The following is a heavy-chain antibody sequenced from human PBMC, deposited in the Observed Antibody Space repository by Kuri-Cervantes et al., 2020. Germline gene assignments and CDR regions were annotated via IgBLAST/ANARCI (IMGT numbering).Heavy chain of an antibody. CDR2: IYSGGST. D-gene: IGHD4-17*01. V-gene: IGHV3-53*01. CDR1: GFTVSSNY. J-gene: IGHJ4*02. Sequence: GESLKISCAASGFTVSSNYMSWVRQAPGKGLEWASVIYSGGSTYYADSVKGRFTISRDNSKNTLYLQMNSLRAEDTAVYYCARVEPRYGDFFDYWGQGTLVTVSS. CDR3: ARVEPRYGDFFDY.